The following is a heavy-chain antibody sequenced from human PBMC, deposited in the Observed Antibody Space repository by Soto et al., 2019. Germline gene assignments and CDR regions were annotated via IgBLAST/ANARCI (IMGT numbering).Heavy chain of an antibody. CDR1: GFIFSTYG. Sequence: QVQLVESGGGVVQPGRYLRLSCAASGFIFSTYGRHWVRQAPGKGLEWLSVISYDGNNKYYADSVKGRFTISRDNSKNTLWLQMDSLRTDDTAVYYCAKDLLLTTITTVGDWGQGTLVTVSS. J-gene: IGHJ4*02. CDR2: ISYDGNNK. D-gene: IGHD4-17*01. V-gene: IGHV3-30*18. CDR3: AKDLLLTTITTVGD.